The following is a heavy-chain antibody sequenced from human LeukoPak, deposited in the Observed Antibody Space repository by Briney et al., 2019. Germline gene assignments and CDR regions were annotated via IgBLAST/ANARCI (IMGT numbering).Heavy chain of an antibody. CDR3: DKDMAAYYYSSGNIDY. D-gene: IGHD3-10*01. Sequence: GGSLRLSCAASGFTFDDYAMHWVRQAPGKGLEWVSLISWYGGNTYYADSVKGRFTISRDNSKNSLYLQMNRLRAEDTALYYYDKDMAAYYYSSGNIDYWGQGTLVTVSS. CDR1: GFTFDDYA. CDR2: ISWYGGNT. V-gene: IGHV3-43D*03. J-gene: IGHJ4*02.